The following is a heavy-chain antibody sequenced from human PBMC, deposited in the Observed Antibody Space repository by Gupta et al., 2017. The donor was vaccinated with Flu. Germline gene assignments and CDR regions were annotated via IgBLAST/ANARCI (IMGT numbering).Heavy chain of an antibody. CDR3: AKDLMGGYNFLSYFDY. CDR1: YA. Sequence: YAMSWVRQAPGKGLEWVSAISGSGGSTYYADSVKGRFTISRDNSKNTLYLQMNSLRAEDTAVYYCAKDLMGGYNFLSYFDYWGQGTLVTVSS. J-gene: IGHJ4*02. D-gene: IGHD5-12*01. CDR2: ISGSGGST. V-gene: IGHV3-23*01.